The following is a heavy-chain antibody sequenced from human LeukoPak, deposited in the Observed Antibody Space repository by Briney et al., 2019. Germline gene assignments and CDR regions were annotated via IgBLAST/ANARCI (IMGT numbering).Heavy chain of an antibody. CDR1: GFTRSSYS. V-gene: IGHV3-21*01. J-gene: IGHJ4*02. D-gene: IGHD3-22*01. Sequence: GGSLRLSCAASGFTRSSYSMNWVRQAPGKGLEWVSSSSSSSSYIYYADSVKGRFTISRDNAKNSLYLQTNSLRAEDTAVYYCARGQIVSDFDYWGQGTLVTVSS. CDR3: ARGQIVSDFDY. CDR2: SSSSSSYI.